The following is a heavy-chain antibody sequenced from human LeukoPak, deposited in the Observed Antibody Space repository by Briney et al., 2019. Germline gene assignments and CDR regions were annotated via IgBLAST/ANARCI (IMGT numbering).Heavy chain of an antibody. CDR2: IKEDGSEK. D-gene: IGHD2-21*01. Sequence: GGSLRLSCAASGFSFGSCWMSWVRQAPGKGLEWVANIKEDGSEKYYVDSVRGRFTISRDNAENALYLQMNSLRAEDTAVYYCARVAWSHYFDYWGQGTLVTVCS. V-gene: IGHV3-7*01. J-gene: IGHJ4*02. CDR3: ARVAWSHYFDY. CDR1: GFSFGSCW.